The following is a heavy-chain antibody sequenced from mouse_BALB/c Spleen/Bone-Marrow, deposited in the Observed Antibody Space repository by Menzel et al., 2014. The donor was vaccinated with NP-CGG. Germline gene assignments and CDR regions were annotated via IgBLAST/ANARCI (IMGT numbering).Heavy chain of an antibody. CDR2: ILPGSGCT. V-gene: IGHV1-9*01. CDR3: ARPLYDGYYP. J-gene: IGHJ2*01. Sequence: LVESGGELMKPGASVKISCKATGYTFSSYWIGWVKQRPGHGLEWIGEILPGSGCTNYNEKFKGKATFTADTSSNTAYMQLSSLTSEDSAVYYCARPLYDGYYPWGQGTTLTVSS. D-gene: IGHD2-3*01. CDR1: GYTFSSYW.